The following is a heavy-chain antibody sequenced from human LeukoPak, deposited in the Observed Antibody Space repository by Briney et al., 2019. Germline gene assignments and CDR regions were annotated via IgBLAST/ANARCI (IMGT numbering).Heavy chain of an antibody. Sequence: GGSLRLSCAASRFTFSSYGMHWVRQAPGKGLEWVAFIRYDGSNKYYADSVKGRFTISRDNSKNTLCLQMNSLRAEDTAVYYCAKLYGSGDSHGASLDYWGQGTLVTVSS. D-gene: IGHD3-10*01. CDR2: IRYDGSNK. CDR1: RFTFSSYG. CDR3: AKLYGSGDSHGASLDY. V-gene: IGHV3-30*02. J-gene: IGHJ4*02.